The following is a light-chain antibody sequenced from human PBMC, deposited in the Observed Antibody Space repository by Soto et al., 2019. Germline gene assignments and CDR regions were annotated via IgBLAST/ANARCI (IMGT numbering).Light chain of an antibody. CDR2: DAS. CDR3: QHYGGSFI. J-gene: IGKJ3*01. CDR1: QTVTNDY. V-gene: IGKV3-20*01. Sequence: EIVLTQSPGTLSLSPGERVTLSCRASQTVTNDYLAWYQQKDGQAPRLLIYDASTRAAGVPDRFSGSGSGTDFTLSISRLEPEDFAVYYCQHYGGSFIFGPGTKVDIK.